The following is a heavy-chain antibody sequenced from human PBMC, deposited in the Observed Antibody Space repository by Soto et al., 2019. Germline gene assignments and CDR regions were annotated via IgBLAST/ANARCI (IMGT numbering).Heavy chain of an antibody. V-gene: IGHV5-10-1*03. CDR3: ARRDYFYGVDV. Sequence: EVQLVQSGAEVKKPGESLRISCKGSGYSFSSFGISWVRQKPGKGLEWMGSLVPSDFAPSYSPSFQAHVTISVDKSITTAYLQWHSLRASDTAIYYCARRDYFYGVDVWGQGTTVSVSS. CDR2: LVPSDFAP. D-gene: IGHD4-17*01. CDR1: GYSFSSFG. J-gene: IGHJ6*02.